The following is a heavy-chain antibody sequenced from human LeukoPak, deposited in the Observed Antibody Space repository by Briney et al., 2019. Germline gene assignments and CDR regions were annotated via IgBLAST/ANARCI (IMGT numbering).Heavy chain of an antibody. CDR1: GFTFDDYG. D-gene: IGHD3-3*01. Sequence: GGSLRLSCAASGFTFDDYGMRWVRQAPGKGLEWDPGINWNGGSTGYADSVKGRFTISRDNAKNSLYLQMNSLRAEDTALYYCAIQYYDFWSGSIYWGQGTLVTVSS. V-gene: IGHV3-20*04. CDR3: AIQYYDFWSGSIY. CDR2: INWNGGST. J-gene: IGHJ4*02.